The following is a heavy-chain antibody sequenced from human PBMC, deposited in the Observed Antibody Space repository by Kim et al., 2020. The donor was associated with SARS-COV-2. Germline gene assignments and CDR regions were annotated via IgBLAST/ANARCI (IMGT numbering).Heavy chain of an antibody. J-gene: IGHJ4*02. D-gene: IGHD3-22*01. V-gene: IGHV3-74*01. CDR2: INSDGSRT. CDR1: GFNVSSYW. Sequence: GGCLRLSCADSGFNVSSYWLHWVRQTPGKGMVWVSRINSDGSRTNYADSVKGRFTISRDNAKNTLYLQMSSLRAEDTAVYFCARGSSGYYYVDYWGQGTLVTAAS. CDR3: ARGSSGYYYVDY.